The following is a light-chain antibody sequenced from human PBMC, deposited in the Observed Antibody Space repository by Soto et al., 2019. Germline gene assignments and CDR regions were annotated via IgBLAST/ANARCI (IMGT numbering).Light chain of an antibody. Sequence: QSALTQPASVSGSPGQSVTISCTGTRSDVGGYNYVSWYQQNPGKAPKVIIYDVYNRPSGVSNRFSGSKSGNTASLTISGLQAEDEADYYCFSYTTSRARVFGGGTKVTVL. CDR2: DVY. CDR1: RSDVGGYNY. J-gene: IGLJ3*02. CDR3: FSYTTSRARV. V-gene: IGLV2-14*01.